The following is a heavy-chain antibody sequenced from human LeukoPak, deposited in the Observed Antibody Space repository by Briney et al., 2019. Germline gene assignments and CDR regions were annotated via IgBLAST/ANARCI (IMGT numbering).Heavy chain of an antibody. V-gene: IGHV3-23*01. J-gene: IGHJ4*02. CDR1: GFTFSSYA. D-gene: IGHD2-2*01. Sequence: GGSLRLSCAASGFTFSSYAMSWVRQAPGKGLEWVSAISGSGGSTYYADSVKGRFTISRDSSKNTLYLQMNSLRAEDTAVYYCAREGYCSSTSCYAGFDYWGQGTLVTVSS. CDR3: AREGYCSSTSCYAGFDY. CDR2: ISGSGGST.